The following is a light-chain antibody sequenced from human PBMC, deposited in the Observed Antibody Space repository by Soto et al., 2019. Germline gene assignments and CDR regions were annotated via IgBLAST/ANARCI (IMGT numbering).Light chain of an antibody. J-gene: IGLJ3*02. V-gene: IGLV4-69*01. Sequence: QSVLTQSPSASASLGASVKLTCTLSSGHSSYAIAWHQQQPEKGPRYLMKLNSDGSHSKGDGIPDRFSGSSSGAERYLTISSPQSEDEAYYYCQTWGTGIQGVFGGGTKLPVL. CDR1: SGHSSYA. CDR3: QTWGTGIQGV. CDR2: LNSDGSH.